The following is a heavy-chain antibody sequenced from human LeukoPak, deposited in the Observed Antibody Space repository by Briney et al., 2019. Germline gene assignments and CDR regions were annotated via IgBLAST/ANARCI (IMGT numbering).Heavy chain of an antibody. CDR2: IGGPGHDT. CDR3: AKERGYSYTEIDY. Sequence: GGSLRLSCAASGFTFSEYAMSWVRQAPGKGLEWVSAIGGPGHDTYYAASVKGRFTISRDNSKNTLYLQMNSLRAEDTAVYYCAKERGYSYTEIDYWGQGPLVTVSS. J-gene: IGHJ4*02. V-gene: IGHV3-23*01. D-gene: IGHD5-18*01. CDR1: GFTFSEYA.